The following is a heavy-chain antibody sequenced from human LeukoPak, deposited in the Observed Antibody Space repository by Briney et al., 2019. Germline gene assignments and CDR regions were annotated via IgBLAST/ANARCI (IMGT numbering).Heavy chain of an antibody. CDR1: GYTFTGYY. D-gene: IGHD6-19*01. V-gene: IGHV1-2*02. CDR2: INPNSGGT. Sequence: ASVKVSCKASGYTFTGYYMHWVRQAPGQGLEWMGWINPNSGGTNYAQKFQGRVTMTRDTSIGTAYMELSRLRSDDTAVYYCARGVAGGKNWFDPWGQGTLVTVSS. J-gene: IGHJ5*02. CDR3: ARGVAGGKNWFDP.